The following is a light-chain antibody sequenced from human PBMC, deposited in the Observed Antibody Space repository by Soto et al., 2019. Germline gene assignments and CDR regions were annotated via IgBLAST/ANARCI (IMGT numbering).Light chain of an antibody. CDR2: DPS. J-gene: IGKJ4*01. V-gene: IGKV1-33*01. Sequence: DIQVTQSPSSLSASVGDRVTITCQASQDITKYLNWYRQKPGKAPNLLIYDPSKLKTGVPSRFSGTGSGTYFTLTISSLQPEDIATYVCQQYDNRPPTFDGGTRVEIK. CDR1: QDITKY. CDR3: QQYDNRPPT.